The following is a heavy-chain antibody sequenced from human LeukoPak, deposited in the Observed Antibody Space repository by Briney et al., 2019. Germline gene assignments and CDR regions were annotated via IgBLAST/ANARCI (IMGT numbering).Heavy chain of an antibody. D-gene: IGHD4-23*01. Sequence: GGSLRLSCAASGFTFSSYNMNWVRQAPGKGLEWVSSISSSSSYIYYADSVKGRFTISRDNAKNSLYLQMSSLRAEDTAVYYCAREGVGVTHPFDYWGQGTLVTVSS. CDR3: AREGVGVTHPFDY. CDR1: GFTFSSYN. V-gene: IGHV3-21*01. J-gene: IGHJ4*02. CDR2: ISSSSSYI.